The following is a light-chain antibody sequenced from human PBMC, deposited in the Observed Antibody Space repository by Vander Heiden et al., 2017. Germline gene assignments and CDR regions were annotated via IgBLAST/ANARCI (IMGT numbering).Light chain of an antibody. V-gene: IGLV3-19*01. Sequence: SFALTPDPPVSVALGQTVKITCQGDSLRSYYASWYQQKPGQAPVLVIYGKNNRPSGIPDRFSGSTSGSTASLTITGAQAEDEADYYCDSRDSTGYHLVFGGGTKLTVL. J-gene: IGLJ3*02. CDR1: SLRSYY. CDR3: DSRDSTGYHLV. CDR2: GKN.